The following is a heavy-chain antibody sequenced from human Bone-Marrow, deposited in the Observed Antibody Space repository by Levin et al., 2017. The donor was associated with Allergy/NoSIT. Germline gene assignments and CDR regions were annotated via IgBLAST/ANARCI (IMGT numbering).Heavy chain of an antibody. D-gene: IGHD3-10*01. CDR1: GDSISSSSDY. Sequence: RASETLSLTCTVSGDSISSSSDYWGWTRQPPGKGLEWIGSVFHSGDSYYNPSLKSRVTISVDTSRNQFSLKMNSVTAADTAVYYCAREDGSGSHGSDYWGQGTLVTVSS. CDR3: AREDGSGSHGSDY. V-gene: IGHV4-39*07. J-gene: IGHJ4*02. CDR2: VFHSGDS.